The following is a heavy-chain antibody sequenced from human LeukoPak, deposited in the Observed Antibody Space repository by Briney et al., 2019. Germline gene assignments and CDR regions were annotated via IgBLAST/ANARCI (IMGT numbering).Heavy chain of an antibody. CDR2: ISAYNGNT. CDR3: ARGQTVTTWGDEFDY. J-gene: IGHJ4*02. CDR1: GYTFTSYG. D-gene: IGHD4-17*01. V-gene: IGHV1-18*01. Sequence: ASVKVSCKAYGYTFTSYGISWVRHAHGQGLEWKGWISAYNGNTNYAQKLQGRVTMTTDTSTSTAYMELRSLRSDDTAVYYCARGQTVTTWGDEFDYWGQGTLVTVSS.